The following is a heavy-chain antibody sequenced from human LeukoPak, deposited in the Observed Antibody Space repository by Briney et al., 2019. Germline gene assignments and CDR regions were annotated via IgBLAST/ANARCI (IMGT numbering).Heavy chain of an antibody. Sequence: GGSLRLSCAASGFTLSNYAMHWVRQAPGKGLEYVSAISTSGGSTYYADSVKGRFTISRDNSKNTVYLQMSSLRAEDTAVYYCARGASIAVAGSDPEPDNYGMDVWGQGTTVTVSS. V-gene: IGHV3-64D*06. CDR1: GFTLSNYA. CDR3: ARGASIAVAGSDPEPDNYGMDV. J-gene: IGHJ6*02. D-gene: IGHD6-19*01. CDR2: ISTSGGST.